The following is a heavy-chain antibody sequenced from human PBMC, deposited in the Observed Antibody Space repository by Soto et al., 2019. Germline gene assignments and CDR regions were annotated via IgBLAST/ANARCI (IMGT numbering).Heavy chain of an antibody. D-gene: IGHD3-10*01. V-gene: IGHV3-33*01. J-gene: IGHJ4*02. CDR1: GFTFSSYG. CDR2: IWYDGSNK. Sequence: AGGSLRLSCAASGFTFSSYGMHWVRQAPGKGLEWVAVIWYDGSNKYYADSVKGRFTISRDNSKNTLYLQMNSLRAEDTAVYYCAREKYYYGSGSYLAYRGQGTLVTVPS. CDR3: AREKYYYGSGSYLAY.